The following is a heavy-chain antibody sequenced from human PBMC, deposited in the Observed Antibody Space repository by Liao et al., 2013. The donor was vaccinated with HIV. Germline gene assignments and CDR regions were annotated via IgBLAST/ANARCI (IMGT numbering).Heavy chain of an antibody. CDR2: IYYSGST. J-gene: IGHJ5*02. V-gene: IGHV4-59*01. Sequence: QVQLQESGPGLVKPSETLSLTCTVSGGSISSYYWSWIRQPPGKGLEWIGYIYYSGSTNYNPSLKSRVTISVDTSKNQFSLKLSSVTAADTAVYYCARRGGCSGGSCYFDWFDPWGQGTLVTVSS. D-gene: IGHD2-15*01. CDR1: GGSISSYY. CDR3: ARRGGCSGGSCYFDWFDP.